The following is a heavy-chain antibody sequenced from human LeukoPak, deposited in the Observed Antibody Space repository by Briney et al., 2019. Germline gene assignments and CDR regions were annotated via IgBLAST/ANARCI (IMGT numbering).Heavy chain of an antibody. V-gene: IGHV3-23*01. J-gene: IGHJ4*02. D-gene: IGHD2-2*01. CDR1: GFTFGSYA. CDR3: AKACTSTNCYVDY. CDR2: VSGRGGST. Sequence: GGSLRLSCAASGFTFGSYAMSWVRQAPGKGLEWVSAVSGRGGSTYYADSVKGGFTISRDNSKNPLYLQMNSLRAENTALYYCAKACTSTNCYVDYWGQGPLVTVSS.